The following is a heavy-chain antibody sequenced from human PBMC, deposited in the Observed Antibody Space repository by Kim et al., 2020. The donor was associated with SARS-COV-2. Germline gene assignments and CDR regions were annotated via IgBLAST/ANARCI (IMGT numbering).Heavy chain of an antibody. J-gene: IGHJ6*03. Sequence: SETLSLTCGVTGGSLTYYYWSWVRQAPGGGLEWIGEIDHLGRANYNPSLRGRVTMSVDTSREQFSLKVVSMTAADTAVYYCAREFSYYFYYMDVWGKGTTVTVSS. CDR1: GGSLTYYY. V-gene: IGHV4-34*01. CDR2: IDHLGRA. CDR3: AREFSYYFYYMDV.